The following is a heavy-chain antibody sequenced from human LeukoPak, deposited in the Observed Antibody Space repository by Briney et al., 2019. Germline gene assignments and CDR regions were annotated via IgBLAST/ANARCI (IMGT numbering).Heavy chain of an antibody. V-gene: IGHV4-59*01. CDR2: TYNSGST. CDR1: GGSISGYY. Sequence: SETQSLTCTVSGGSISGYYWSWTRQPPGKGLEWIGYTYNSGSTNYNPSLESRATISVDTSKNQVSLKLSSVTAADTAVYYCATEAIPNWFVPWGERPVVSVSS. J-gene: IGHJ5*02. CDR3: ATEAIPNWFVP.